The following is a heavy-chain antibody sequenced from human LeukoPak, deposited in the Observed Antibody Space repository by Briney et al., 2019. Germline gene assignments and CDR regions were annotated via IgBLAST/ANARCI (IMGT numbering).Heavy chain of an antibody. J-gene: IGHJ4*02. CDR2: LSGSGSST. D-gene: IGHD3-22*01. V-gene: IGHV3-23*01. Sequence: GGSLRLSCAGSGFTFSSYAMNWVRQAPGQGLEWVPGLSGSGSSTYYADSVKGRFTVSRDDSKNTLYLQMNSLRAEDTAIYYCVKGRGSVYSTMGIFDYWGQGTLVTVSS. CDR3: VKGRGSVYSTMGIFDY. CDR1: GFTFSSYA.